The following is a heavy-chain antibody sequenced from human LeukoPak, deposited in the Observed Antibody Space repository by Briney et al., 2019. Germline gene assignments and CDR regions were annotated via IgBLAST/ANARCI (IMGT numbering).Heavy chain of an antibody. CDR2: INPGNGDT. V-gene: IGHV1-3*03. CDR3: TLYNY. D-gene: IGHD2-2*02. J-gene: IGHJ4*02. CDR1: GYSFTSQD. Sequence: ASVKVSCKTSGYSFTSQDMHWVRQAPGQSLEWMGCINPGNGDTKYSQEFQGRVTITRDTSATAAYMELSSLRSDDMAVYYCTLYNYWGQGTLVTVSS.